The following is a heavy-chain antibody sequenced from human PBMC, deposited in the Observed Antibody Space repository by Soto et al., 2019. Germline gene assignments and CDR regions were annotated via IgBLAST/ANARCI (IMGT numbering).Heavy chain of an antibody. V-gene: IGHV3-7*03. CDR2: IDPDGRVG. CDR3: AGWGEHDANV. J-gene: IGHJ4*02. CDR1: GLRFSTYW. Sequence: DGQLLGSGGGLVQPGGSLRLSCVASGLRFSTYWMNWVRQPPGMGLGWVANIDPDGRVGTYVDSVKGRFTTSRDNAMNSVYLPTNSLRADDTAMYFCAGWGEHDANVWGQGILVTVSA. D-gene: IGHD7-27*01.